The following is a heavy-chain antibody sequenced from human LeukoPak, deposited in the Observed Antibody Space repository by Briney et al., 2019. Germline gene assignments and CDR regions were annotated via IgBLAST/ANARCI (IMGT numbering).Heavy chain of an antibody. CDR2: VTRFGVTT. Sequence: GGSLRPSFAAPGFPFHSYVMSWGRPAPGKGVGGGSAVTRFGVTTYYPDSATRRFTISRDNSNNTVYLQMNSLRVGDTALYYCVKHVGSRWSNNRFDPWGQGTLVTVS. J-gene: IGHJ5*02. CDR1: GFPFHSYV. D-gene: IGHD6-13*01. CDR3: VKHVGSRWSNNRFDP. V-gene: IGHV3-23*01.